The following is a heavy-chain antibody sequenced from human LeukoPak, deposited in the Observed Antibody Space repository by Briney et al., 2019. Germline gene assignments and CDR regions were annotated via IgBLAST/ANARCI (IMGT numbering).Heavy chain of an antibody. J-gene: IGHJ4*02. V-gene: IGHV3-53*01. CDR3: AGATKWLAHDF. D-gene: IGHD6-19*01. CDR2: IFDAGRT. CDR1: GFTVGGTY. Sequence: GGSQRLFCAASGFTVGGTYMSWARQAAGKGWQWVSAIFDAGRTTYADSVQGRFTISRDSYMNTLFLQMNSLRADDTAVYYCAGATKWLAHDFWGQGILVSVSS.